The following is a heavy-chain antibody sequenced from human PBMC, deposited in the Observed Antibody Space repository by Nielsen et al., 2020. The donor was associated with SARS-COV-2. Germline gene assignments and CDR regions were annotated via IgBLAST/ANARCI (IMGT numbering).Heavy chain of an antibody. CDR2: IWYDGSNK. CDR3: AKGGAVACTGGDY. V-gene: IGHV3-33*06. D-gene: IGHD6-19*01. CDR1: GFTFSSYG. J-gene: IGHJ4*02. Sequence: GESLKISCAASGFTFSSYGMHWVRQAPGKGLEWVAVIWYDGSNKYYADSVKGRFTISRDNSKKTLYLQMNSLRAEDTAVYYCAKGGAVACTGGDYWGQGTLVTVSS.